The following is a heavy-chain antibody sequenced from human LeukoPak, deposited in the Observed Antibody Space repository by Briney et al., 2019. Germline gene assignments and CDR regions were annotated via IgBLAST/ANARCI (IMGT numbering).Heavy chain of an antibody. V-gene: IGHV3-74*01. J-gene: IGHJ4*02. D-gene: IGHD1-1*01. CDR1: GFTFSTFW. CDR3: VKDHTGKEDK. CDR2: INPDSTTT. Sequence: GGSLGLSCAASGFTFSTFWIHWVRQVPGKGLVWVSRINPDSTTTTYADSVKGRFTISRDNARNTLYLQMNSLRVEDTAVYYCVKDHTGKEDKWGQGTLVTVSS.